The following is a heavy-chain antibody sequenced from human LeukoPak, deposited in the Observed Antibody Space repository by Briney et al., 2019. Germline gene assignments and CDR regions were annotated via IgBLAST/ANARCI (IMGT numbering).Heavy chain of an antibody. V-gene: IGHV3-15*01. J-gene: IGHJ3*02. Sequence: GGSLRLFCAASGFTFTNAWMTWVRQAPGKGLEWVGRIKSKTDGGTTDYAAPVKDRCSISRDDSKNTLYLEMNSLKTEDTALYYCTTGTVTRSASIIWGQGTMVTVSS. CDR3: TTGTVTRSASII. CDR1: GFTFTNAW. D-gene: IGHD4-17*01. CDR2: IKSKTDGGTT.